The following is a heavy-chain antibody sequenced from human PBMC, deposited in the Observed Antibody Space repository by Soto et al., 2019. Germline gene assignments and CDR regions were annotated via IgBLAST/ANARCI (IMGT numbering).Heavy chain of an antibody. CDR3: ARWGGLSCSGAVCFKKPFDY. CDR2: IIPISGTT. J-gene: IGHJ4*02. V-gene: IGHV1-69*06. D-gene: IGHD2-8*02. CDR1: GGTFNNYA. Sequence: QVQLVQSGAEVKRPASSMKVSCTPSGGTFNNYAINWVRQAPGQGLEWMGAIIPISGTTKYAQKFQGRVTITADKSTSTVYMDLSSLRSEDTAVYYCARWGGLSCSGAVCFKKPFDYWGQGTLVTVSS.